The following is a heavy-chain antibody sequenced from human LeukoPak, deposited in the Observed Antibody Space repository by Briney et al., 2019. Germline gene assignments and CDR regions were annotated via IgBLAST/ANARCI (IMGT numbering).Heavy chain of an antibody. V-gene: IGHV1-3*01. Sequence: ASVKVYCKASGYTFTSYAMHWVRQAPGQRLEWMGWINAGNGNTKYSQKFQGRVTITRDTSASTAYMELSSLRSEDTAVYYCARVGARITGTTIWFDPWGQGTLVTVSS. CDR2: INAGNGNT. J-gene: IGHJ5*02. D-gene: IGHD1-7*01. CDR1: GYTFTSYA. CDR3: ARVGARITGTTIWFDP.